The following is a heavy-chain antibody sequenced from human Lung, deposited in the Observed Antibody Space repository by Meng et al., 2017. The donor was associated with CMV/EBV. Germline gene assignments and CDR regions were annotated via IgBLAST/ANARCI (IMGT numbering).Heavy chain of an antibody. V-gene: IGHV1-2*02. J-gene: IGHJ4*01. CDR3: TSAPGDY. CDR1: GYTFIDYY. CDR2: INPKSGGT. D-gene: IGHD1-14*01. Sequence: SVKVSWKASGYTFIDYYMHWVRQAPGQGLEWVGWINPKSGGTHYAQSFQGRVTITRDTSINTVYMEISSLKSDDTAVYYCTSAPGDYWGQGTLVTVSS.